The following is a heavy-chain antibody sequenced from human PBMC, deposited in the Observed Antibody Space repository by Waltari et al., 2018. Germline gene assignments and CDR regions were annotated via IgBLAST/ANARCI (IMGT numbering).Heavy chain of an antibody. V-gene: IGHV4-38-2*02. J-gene: IGHJ5*02. CDR1: GYSISSGYS. CDR3: ASDGPYDFWSGAPTNWFDP. CDR2: IYHSGST. D-gene: IGHD3-3*01. Sequence: QVQLQESGPGLVKPSETLSLTCTVPGYSISSGYSWGWIRQPPGKGLEWIGSIYHSGSTYSNPSTKSGVTISGDTSTNQFSRKLSSVTAAGTAVYYCASDGPYDFWSGAPTNWFDPWGQGTLVTVSS.